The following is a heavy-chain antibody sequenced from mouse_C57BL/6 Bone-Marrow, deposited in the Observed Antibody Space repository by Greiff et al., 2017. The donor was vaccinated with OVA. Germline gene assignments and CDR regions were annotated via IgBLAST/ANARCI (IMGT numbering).Heavy chain of an antibody. D-gene: IGHD2-1*01. Sequence: QVQLKESGAELVRPGTSVKVSCKASGYAFTNYLIEWVKQRPGQGLEWIGVINPGSGGTKYNEKFKGKATLTADKSSSTAYMQLSSLTSEDSAVYFCARSYGTYYLDYWGQGTTLTVSS. V-gene: IGHV1-54*01. CDR2: INPGSGGT. J-gene: IGHJ2*01. CDR3: ARSYGTYYLDY. CDR1: GYAFTNYL.